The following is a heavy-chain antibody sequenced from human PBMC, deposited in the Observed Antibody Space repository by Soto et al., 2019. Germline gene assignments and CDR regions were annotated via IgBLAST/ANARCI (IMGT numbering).Heavy chain of an antibody. CDR2: ISSAGDA. Sequence: PAGSLRLFSEASGFTVTKHEMNWIRQPTGKGLEWVSDISSAGDADYPDSVETRFSISIENAHSSFFLQMNSLRVGDSAVYYCARTDIDFYGLDVWGHGTTVTVPS. CDR3: ARTDIDFYGLDV. V-gene: IGHV3-13*01. J-gene: IGHJ6*02. CDR1: GFTVTKHE.